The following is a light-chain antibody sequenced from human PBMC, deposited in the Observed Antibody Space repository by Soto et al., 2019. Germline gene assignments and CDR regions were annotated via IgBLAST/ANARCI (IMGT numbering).Light chain of an antibody. CDR3: QQLNSYRPIT. Sequence: DIQLTQSPSFLSASVGDRVTITCRASQGISSYLAWYQQKPGKAPKLLIYAASTLQSGVPPRFSGSRSGTEVTLTISSLQTGDFATYYCQQLNSYRPITFGQGTRLEI. CDR2: AAS. J-gene: IGKJ5*01. V-gene: IGKV1-9*01. CDR1: QGISSY.